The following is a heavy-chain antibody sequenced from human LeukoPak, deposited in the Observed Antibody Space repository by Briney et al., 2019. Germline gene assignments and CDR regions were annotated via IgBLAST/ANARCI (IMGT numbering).Heavy chain of an antibody. CDR1: GFTFSNAW. V-gene: IGHV3-15*01. D-gene: IGHD1-1*01. CDR3: TTAGTAAYNYYYYYMDG. Sequence: GGSLRLSCAASGFTFSNAWMSWVRQAPGKGLEWVGGIKSKTDGETTDYAAPVKGRFTISRDDSKTTLYLHMNSLNTEATAVYYSTTAGTAAYNYYYYYMDGWGKGTTVTVSS. CDR2: IKSKTDGETT. J-gene: IGHJ6*03.